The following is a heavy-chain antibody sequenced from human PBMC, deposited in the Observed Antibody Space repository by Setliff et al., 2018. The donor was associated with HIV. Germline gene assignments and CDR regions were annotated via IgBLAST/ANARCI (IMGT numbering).Heavy chain of an antibody. CDR1: GGSASNSRYY. J-gene: IGHJ5*02. V-gene: IGHV4-39*01. Sequence: PSETLSLTCTVSGGSASNSRYYWAWIRQPPGKGLEYIGSIYYNEKTYYSPSLKSRVTISIDTSTNQFSLNLTSVTAADSAVYYCASRVYYYDSNNFLREEGFDPWGQGTLVTVSS. CDR2: IYYNEKT. CDR3: ASRVYYYDSNNFLREEGFDP. D-gene: IGHD3-22*01.